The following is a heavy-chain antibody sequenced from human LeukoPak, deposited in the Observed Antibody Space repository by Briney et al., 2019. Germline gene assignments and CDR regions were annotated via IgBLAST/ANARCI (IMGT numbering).Heavy chain of an antibody. Sequence: SETLSLTCTVSGGSISSYHWSWIRQPPGKGLEWIGEINHSGSTNYNPSLKSRVTISIDTSKNHFSLKLSSVTAADTAVYYCARGGGAAAEHYYYYMDVWGKGTTVTVSS. CDR3: ARGGGAAAEHYYYYMDV. CDR1: GGSISSYH. V-gene: IGHV4-34*01. J-gene: IGHJ6*03. CDR2: INHSGST. D-gene: IGHD6-13*01.